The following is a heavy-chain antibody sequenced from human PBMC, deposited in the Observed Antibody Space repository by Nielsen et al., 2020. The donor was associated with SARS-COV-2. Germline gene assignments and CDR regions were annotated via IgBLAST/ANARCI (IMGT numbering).Heavy chain of an antibody. V-gene: IGHV4-30-4*01. CDR2: IYYSGTT. CDR3: ARDSMSGYSGYDRFDP. CDR1: GGSISSSSYF. Sequence: SETLSLTCTVSGGSISSSSYFWSWIRQPPGKGLEWIGYIYYSGTTYYNPSLESRLTMSVDTSKNQFSLRLDSVTAADTAVYYCARDSMSGYSGYDRFDPWGQGTLVTVSS. J-gene: IGHJ5*02. D-gene: IGHD5-12*01.